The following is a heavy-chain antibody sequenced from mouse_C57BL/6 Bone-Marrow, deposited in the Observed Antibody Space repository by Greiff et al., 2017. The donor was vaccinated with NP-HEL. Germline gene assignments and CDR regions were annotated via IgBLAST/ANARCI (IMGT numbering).Heavy chain of an antibody. Sequence: QVQLQQSGAELVKPGASVKLSCKASGYTFTSYLMHWVKQRPGRGLEWIGRIDPSSGGTKYNEKFKSKATLTVDKPSSTAYMQLNSLTSEDSAVYYCARYYYGSSSFDYWGQGTTLTVSS. J-gene: IGHJ2*01. CDR3: ARYYYGSSSFDY. D-gene: IGHD1-1*01. V-gene: IGHV1-72*01. CDR1: GYTFTSYL. CDR2: IDPSSGGT.